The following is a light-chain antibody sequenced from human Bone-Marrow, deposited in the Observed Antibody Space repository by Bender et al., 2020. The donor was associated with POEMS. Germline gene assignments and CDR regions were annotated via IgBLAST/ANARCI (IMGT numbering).Light chain of an antibody. Sequence: QSALTQPPSASGSPGQSITISCTGTSSDVGHYNYVSWYQHHPGKAPKLMIYDLASRPSGVSGRFSGSHSGNTASLTISGLQAEDEALYFCSTYTTSNTWVFGRGTKVTVL. CDR1: SSDVGHYNY. CDR3: STYTTSNTWV. J-gene: IGLJ3*02. CDR2: DLA. V-gene: IGLV2-14*03.